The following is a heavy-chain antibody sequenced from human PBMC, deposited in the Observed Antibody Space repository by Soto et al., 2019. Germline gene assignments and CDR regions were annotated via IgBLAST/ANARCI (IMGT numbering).Heavy chain of an antibody. D-gene: IGHD3-22*01. CDR2: ISYDGNNK. CDR3: AKDRSLGYYDSSGLEY. J-gene: IGHJ4*02. V-gene: IGHV3-30*18. Sequence: GGSLRLSCAASGFTFRSYGIHWVRQAPGKGLEWVAAISYDGNNKYYADSVKGRFTISRDNSKNTLYLQMNSLRAEDTAVYYCAKDRSLGYYDSSGLEYWGQGTLVTVSS. CDR1: GFTFRSYG.